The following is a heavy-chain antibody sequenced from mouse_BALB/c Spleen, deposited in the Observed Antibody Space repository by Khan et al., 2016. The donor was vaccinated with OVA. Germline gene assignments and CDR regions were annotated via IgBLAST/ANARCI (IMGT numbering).Heavy chain of an antibody. V-gene: IGHV14-3*02. CDR2: IDPANGNT. D-gene: IGHD1-1*02. CDR3: ARGGWSYAMDY. Sequence: VQLKQSGAELVKPGASVKLSCTVSGFNIKDTYMHWVKQRPEQGLEWIGRIDPANGNTKYDPKLQDKATITVDTTSNAAYLQLSSLTSDDTAVYYCARGGWSYAMDYWGQGTSVTVSS. J-gene: IGHJ4*01. CDR1: GFNIKDTY.